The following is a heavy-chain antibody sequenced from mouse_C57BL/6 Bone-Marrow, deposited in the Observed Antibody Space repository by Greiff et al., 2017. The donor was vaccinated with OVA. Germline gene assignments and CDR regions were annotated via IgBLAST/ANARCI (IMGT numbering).Heavy chain of an antibody. CDR3: ARFSTGKTYYFDY. J-gene: IGHJ2*01. D-gene: IGHD4-1*02. CDR2: INPGSGGT. Sequence: QVQLQQSGAELVRPGTSVKVSCKASGCAFTNYLIEWVKQRPGQGLEWIGVINPGSGGTNYNEKFKGKATLTADKSSSTAYMQLSSLTSEDSAVYFCARFSTGKTYYFDYWGQGTTLTVSS. V-gene: IGHV1-54*01. CDR1: GCAFTNYL.